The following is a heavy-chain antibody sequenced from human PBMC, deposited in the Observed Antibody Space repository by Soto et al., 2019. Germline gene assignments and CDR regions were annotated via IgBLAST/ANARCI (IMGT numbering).Heavy chain of an antibody. V-gene: IGHV1-2*04. CDR3: ARDRSERWGRYYYYYYGMDV. CDR1: GYTFTGXY. D-gene: IGHD3-16*01. J-gene: IGHJ6*02. Sequence: ASVKVSCKASGYTFTGXYMHWVRQAPGQVLEWMGLINPNSGGTNYAQKFQGWVTITRDTSISTAYMELSRLRSDDTAVYYCARDRSERWGRYYYYYYGMDVGGQGTTVTVSS. CDR2: INPNSGGT.